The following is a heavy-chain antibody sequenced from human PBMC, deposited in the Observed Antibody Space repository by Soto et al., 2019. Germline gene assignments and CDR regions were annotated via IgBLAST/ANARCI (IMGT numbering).Heavy chain of an antibody. D-gene: IGHD6-19*01. J-gene: IGHJ5*02. CDR2: VIPIFHTP. CDR3: ARGLRAVAGSFIRFDP. CDR1: GGTFSNFA. V-gene: IGHV1-69*06. Sequence: SVKVSCKASGGTFSNFAINWLRQAPGQGLEWMGGVIPIFHTPLYAQRFQGRVTITADTSTRTVYMELSSLRSEDTAVYYCARGLRAVAGSFIRFDPWGQGTLVTVSS.